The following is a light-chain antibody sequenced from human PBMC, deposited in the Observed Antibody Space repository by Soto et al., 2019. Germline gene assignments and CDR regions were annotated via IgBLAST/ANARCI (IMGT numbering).Light chain of an antibody. CDR2: DVS. V-gene: IGLV2-14*01. J-gene: IGLJ2*01. CDR3: SSYTSSSTRV. CDR1: SSDVGGYNY. Sequence: QSALTQPASVSGSPGQSITISCTGTSSDVGGYNYVSWYQQHPGKVPKLMIYDVSNRPPGVSNRFSGSKSGNTASLTISGLQAEDEADYYCSSYTSSSTRVFGGGTKLTVL.